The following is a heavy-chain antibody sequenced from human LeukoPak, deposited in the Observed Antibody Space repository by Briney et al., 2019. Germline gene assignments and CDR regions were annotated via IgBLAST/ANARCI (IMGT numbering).Heavy chain of an antibody. Sequence: GGSLRLSCAASGFTFSSYSMNWVRQAPGKGLEWVSSISSSSSYIYYADSVKGRFTISRDNTKNSLYLQMNSLRAEDTAVYYCARDHDSSGYYDHFGHWGQGTLVTVSS. CDR2: ISSSSSYI. D-gene: IGHD3-22*01. J-gene: IGHJ4*02. CDR3: ARDHDSSGYYDHFGH. V-gene: IGHV3-21*01. CDR1: GFTFSSYS.